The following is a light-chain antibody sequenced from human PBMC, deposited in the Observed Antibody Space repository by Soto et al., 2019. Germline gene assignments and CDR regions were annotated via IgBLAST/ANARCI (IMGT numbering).Light chain of an antibody. CDR1: QSISNN. CDR3: QQYKNWPRT. J-gene: IGKJ1*01. CDR2: GAY. V-gene: IGKV3-15*01. Sequence: EIVMTQSPATLSVSPGERATLSCRASQSISNNLAWYQQKPGQAPRLLMYGAYTRATGIPARFSGSGSGTDFTITISGLRSEDFAVYYCQQYKNWPRTFGQGTKVEIK.